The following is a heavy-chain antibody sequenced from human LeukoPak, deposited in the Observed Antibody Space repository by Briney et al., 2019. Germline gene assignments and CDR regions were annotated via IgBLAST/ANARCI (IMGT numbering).Heavy chain of an antibody. CDR1: GGTFSSYA. Sequence: GASVKVSCKASGGTFSSYAISWVRQAPGQGLEWMGGIIPIFGTANYAQKFQGRVTITADESTSTAYMELSSLRSEDTAVYYCARTLYSYGSYNWFDPWGQGTLLTVSS. V-gene: IGHV1-69*13. D-gene: IGHD5-18*01. J-gene: IGHJ5*02. CDR3: ARTLYSYGSYNWFDP. CDR2: IIPIFGTA.